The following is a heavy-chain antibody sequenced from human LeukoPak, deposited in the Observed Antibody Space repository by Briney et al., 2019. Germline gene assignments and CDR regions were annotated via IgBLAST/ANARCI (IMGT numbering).Heavy chain of an antibody. CDR2: IYYSGST. D-gene: IGHD5/OR15-5a*01. J-gene: IGHJ6*03. Sequence: SETLSLTCTVSGGSISSSSYYWGWIRQPPGKGLEWIGSIYYSGSTYYNPSLKSRVTISVDTSKNQFSLKLKSVTVADTAVFYCARHAAVSTLFNYYYYVDVWSKGTPVTVSS. CDR3: ARHAAVSTLFNYYYYVDV. V-gene: IGHV4-39*01. CDR1: GGSISSSSYY.